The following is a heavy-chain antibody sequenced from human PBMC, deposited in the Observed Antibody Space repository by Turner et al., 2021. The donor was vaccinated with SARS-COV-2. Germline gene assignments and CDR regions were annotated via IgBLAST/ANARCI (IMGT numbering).Heavy chain of an antibody. CDR1: GGSISSSSYY. CDR2: IYYSGGA. V-gene: IGHV4-39*01. J-gene: IGHJ6*02. Sequence: QLQLQESGPGLVKPSETLSLTCTVSGGSISSSSYYWGWIRQPPGKGLEWIGNIYYSGGAYYNPSLKSRVTISVDPSKNQFSLKLTSVTAADTAVYYCARLMDTAMDYYGTDVWGQGTTATVSS. CDR3: ARLMDTAMDYYGTDV. D-gene: IGHD5-18*01.